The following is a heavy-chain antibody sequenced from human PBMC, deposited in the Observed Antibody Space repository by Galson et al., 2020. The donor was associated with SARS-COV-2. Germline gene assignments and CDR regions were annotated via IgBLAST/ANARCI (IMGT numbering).Heavy chain of an antibody. CDR2: IKNGGDTI. Sequence: GESLKTFCAACGSIFSDAHMTWIRQAPGKGLEWISYIKNGGDTIYYADSVKGRFTMSRDNANNLLYLQMNSLRVEDTAMYYCARESWGSLDPWGQGTLVTVST. V-gene: IGHV3-11*01. CDR1: GSIFSDAH. J-gene: IGHJ5*02. D-gene: IGHD3-16*01. CDR3: ARESWGSLDP.